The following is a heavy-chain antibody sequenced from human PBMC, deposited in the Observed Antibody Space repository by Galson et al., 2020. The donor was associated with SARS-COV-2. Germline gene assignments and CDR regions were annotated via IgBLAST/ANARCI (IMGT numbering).Heavy chain of an antibody. J-gene: IGHJ4*02. CDR3: AYGVVAGTGY. CDR2: IYTSGST. V-gene: IGHV4-61*02. CDR1: GGSISSGSYY. Sequence: SETLSLTCTVSGGSISSGSYYWSWIRQPAGKGVEWIGRIYTSGSTNYNPSLQSRVTISIDTSKNQFSLELTSVTAADTAVYFCAYGVVAGTGYWGQGILVTVSS. D-gene: IGHD6-19*01.